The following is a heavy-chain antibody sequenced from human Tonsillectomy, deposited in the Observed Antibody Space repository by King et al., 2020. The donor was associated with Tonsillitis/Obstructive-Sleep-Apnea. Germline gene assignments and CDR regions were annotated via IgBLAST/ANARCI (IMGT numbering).Heavy chain of an antibody. J-gene: IGHJ4*02. D-gene: IGHD5-18*01. V-gene: IGHV2-5*02. Sequence: TLKESGPMLVKPTQPLTLTCTFSGFSLTTGGVGVGWSRQPPGKALEWLALIYWDDEKRYSPSLKSRPTITKDTSTNRVVLTMTNMDPVDTATYYCAHREHTSMALFFDYWGQGTLVTVSS. CDR1: GFSLTTGGVG. CDR2: IYWDDEK. CDR3: AHREHTSMALFFDY.